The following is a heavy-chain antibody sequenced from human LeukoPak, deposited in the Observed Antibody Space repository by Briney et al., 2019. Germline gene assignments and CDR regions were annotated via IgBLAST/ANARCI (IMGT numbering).Heavy chain of an antibody. CDR3: ASDSNYYYYMDV. Sequence: GGSLRLSWAASGFTFRGDYMSWIRQAPGKGLEWVSYISSSGSTIYYADSVKGRFTISRDNAKNSLYLQMNSLRAEDTAVYYCASDSNYYYYMDVWGKGTTVTVSS. D-gene: IGHD2/OR15-2a*01. CDR2: ISSSGSTI. CDR1: GFTFRGDY. V-gene: IGHV3-11*01. J-gene: IGHJ6*03.